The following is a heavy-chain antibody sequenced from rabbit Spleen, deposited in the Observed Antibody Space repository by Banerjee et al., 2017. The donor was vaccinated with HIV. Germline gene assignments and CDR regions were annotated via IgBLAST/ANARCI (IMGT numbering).Heavy chain of an antibody. CDR1: GFDFTSSYY. V-gene: IGHV1S47*01. J-gene: IGHJ6*01. D-gene: IGHD7-1*01. CDR2: IYGGDGST. Sequence: QEQLVESGGGLVQPEGSLTLTCKAAGFDFTSSYYMCWVRQAPGKGPEWIACIYGGDGSTYYASWVNGRFTISRITSLNTVTLQMTSLTAADTATYFCARFYAGYGDFGYAAMWGPGTLVTVS. CDR3: ARFYAGYGDFGYAAM.